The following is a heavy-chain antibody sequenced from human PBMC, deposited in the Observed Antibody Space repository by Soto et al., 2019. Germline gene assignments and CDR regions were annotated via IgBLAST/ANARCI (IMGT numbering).Heavy chain of an antibody. CDR1: GGSISSYY. J-gene: IGHJ4*02. CDR3: AGRGVEMATIKEDY. D-gene: IGHD5-12*01. CDR2: IYYSGST. V-gene: IGHV4-59*01. Sequence: SETLSLTCTVCGGSISSYYWRWIRQPPGKGLEWIGYIYYSGSTNYNPFLKSRVTISVDTSKNQFSLKLSSVTAADTAVYYCAGRGVEMATIKEDYWGQGTLVTVSS.